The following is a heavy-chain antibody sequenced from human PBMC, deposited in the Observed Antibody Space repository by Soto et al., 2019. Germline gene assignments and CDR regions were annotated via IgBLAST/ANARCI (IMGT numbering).Heavy chain of an antibody. CDR2: ISGSGGST. D-gene: IGHD6-19*01. CDR1: GFTFSNYA. J-gene: IGHJ5*02. V-gene: IGHV3-23*01. CDR3: AKDRGSSGWYGGWFDP. Sequence: EHLLESGGGLVQPGGSLRLSCAASGFTFSNYAMSWVRQAPGKGLAWVSAISGSGGSTYYVGSVKGRFTISRDNSKSTLYLQMNSLRADDTAVYYCAKDRGSSGWYGGWFDPWGQGTLVTVSS.